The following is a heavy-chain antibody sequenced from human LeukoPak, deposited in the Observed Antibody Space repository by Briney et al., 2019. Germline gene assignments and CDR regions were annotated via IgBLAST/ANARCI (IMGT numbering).Heavy chain of an antibody. CDR1: EFTFSTSA. J-gene: IGHJ4*02. CDR3: ARVGGSGSYYTEGGDY. D-gene: IGHD3-10*01. CDR2: ISYDGSNK. V-gene: IGHV3-30-3*01. Sequence: PGGSLRLSCAASEFTFSTSAMHWVRQAPGKGLEWVAVISYDGSNKYYADSVKGRFTISRDNSKNTLYLQMNSLRAEDTAVYYCARVGGSGSYYTEGGDYWGQGTLVTVSS.